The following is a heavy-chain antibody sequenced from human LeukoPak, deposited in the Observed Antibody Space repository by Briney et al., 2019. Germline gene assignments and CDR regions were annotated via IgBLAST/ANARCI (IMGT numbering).Heavy chain of an antibody. CDR2: IYPRGSDT. D-gene: IGHD6-13*01. J-gene: IGHJ4*02. CDR1: GYSFSSYW. Sequence: GESLKISCKASGYSFSSYWIGWVRQMPGKGLEWMGIIYPRGSDTRYSPSFQGQVTISADESISTAYLQWSSLKASDTAMYYCASTAVYSSSWYEIDYWGQGTLVTVSS. CDR3: ASTAVYSSSWYEIDY. V-gene: IGHV5-51*01.